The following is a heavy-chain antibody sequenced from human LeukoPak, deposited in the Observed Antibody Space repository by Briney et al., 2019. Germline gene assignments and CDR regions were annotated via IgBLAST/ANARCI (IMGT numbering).Heavy chain of an antibody. V-gene: IGHV4-39*07. Sequence: PSETLSLTCTVSGGSISSSSYYWGWIRQPPGKGLEWIGSIYYSGSTYYNPSLKSRVTISVDTSKNQFSLKLSSVTAEDTAVYYCAREDYYDSSGYYYDRTNWFDPWGQGTLVTVSS. CDR2: IYYSGST. CDR3: AREDYYDSSGYYYDRTNWFDP. CDR1: GGSISSSSYY. J-gene: IGHJ5*02. D-gene: IGHD3-22*01.